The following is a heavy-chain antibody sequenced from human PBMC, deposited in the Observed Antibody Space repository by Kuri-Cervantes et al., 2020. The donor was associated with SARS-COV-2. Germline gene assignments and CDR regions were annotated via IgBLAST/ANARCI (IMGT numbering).Heavy chain of an antibody. CDR3: ARGLGIVGATESPGMDV. J-gene: IGHJ6*02. Sequence: ASVKVSCKASGYTFTTYGITWVRQAPGQGLEWMGWISTYNANADYAQKLQGRVTMTTDTSTSTAYMELSSLRSEDTAVYYCARGLGIVGATESPGMDVWGQGTTVTVSS. CDR2: ISTYNANA. CDR1: GYTFTTYG. V-gene: IGHV1-18*04. D-gene: IGHD1-26*01.